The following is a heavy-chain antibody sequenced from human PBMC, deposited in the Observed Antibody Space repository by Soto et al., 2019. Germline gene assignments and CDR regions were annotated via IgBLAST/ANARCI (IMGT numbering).Heavy chain of an antibody. Sequence: PGGSLRLSCVTSGFTFTKYSMNWVRQAPGKGLEWVSYISYSGETKYYADSLKGRYAISRDDAKNSVYLQMNSLRDEDTAFYYCVRGVVVGGGSTAENFDHWCQGTLVTGAS. CDR2: ISYSGETK. CDR3: VRGVVVGGGSTAENFDH. CDR1: GFTFTKYS. D-gene: IGHD2-15*01. J-gene: IGHJ4*02. V-gene: IGHV3-48*02.